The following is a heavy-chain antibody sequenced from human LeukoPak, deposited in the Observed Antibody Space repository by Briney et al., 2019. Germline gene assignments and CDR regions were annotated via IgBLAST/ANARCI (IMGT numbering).Heavy chain of an antibody. CDR1: GYRFTGYY. J-gene: IGHJ5*02. CDR3: ARPAIRYSYFFDP. D-gene: IGHD5-18*01. CDR2: INPNSGGT. Sequence: ASVKVSCKTSGYRFTGYYMHWVRQAPGQGLEWMGWINPNSGGTNYAQKFQGRVTMTRDTSISTAYMELSRLRSDDTAVYYCARPAIRYSYFFDPWGQGTLVTVSS. V-gene: IGHV1-2*02.